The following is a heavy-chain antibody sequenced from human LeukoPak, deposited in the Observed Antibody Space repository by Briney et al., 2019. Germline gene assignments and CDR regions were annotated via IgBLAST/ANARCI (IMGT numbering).Heavy chain of an antibody. V-gene: IGHV4-34*01. CDR3: ARGAGYCTSITCPSLDY. Sequence: SETLSLTCAVYGGSFSGYYWSWIRQPPGKGLEWIGEINNSGSTNHNPSLTSRVTISADTTKKQFSLKLSSVTAADTAVYYCARGAGYCTSITCPSLDYWGQGTLVTVSS. CDR2: INNSGST. CDR1: GGSFSGYY. J-gene: IGHJ4*02. D-gene: IGHD2-2*01.